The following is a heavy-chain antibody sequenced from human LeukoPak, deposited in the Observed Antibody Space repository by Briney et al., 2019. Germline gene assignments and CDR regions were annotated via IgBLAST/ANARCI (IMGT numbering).Heavy chain of an antibody. D-gene: IGHD3-10*01. J-gene: IGHJ4*02. CDR2: ISGSGGST. Sequence: GGSLRLSCAASGFTFSSYGMHWVRQAPGKGLEWVSAISGSGGSTYYADSVKGRFTISRDNSKNTLYLQMNSLRAEDTAVYYCAKGRGTPAYYGSGSYYRYDYWGQGTLVTVSS. CDR1: GFTFSSYG. V-gene: IGHV3-23*01. CDR3: AKGRGTPAYYGSGSYYRYDY.